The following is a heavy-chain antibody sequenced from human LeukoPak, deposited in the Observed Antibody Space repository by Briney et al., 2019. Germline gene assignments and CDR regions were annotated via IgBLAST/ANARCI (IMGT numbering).Heavy chain of an antibody. D-gene: IGHD3-10*01. Sequence: PGGPLRLSCAASGFTFNNYEMNWARQAPGKGLEWVSYISGSGTAIYYADSVKGRFTISRDNAMNSLYLQMNSLRAEDTAVYYCARGAYYYFFWGQGTLVTVSS. CDR2: ISGSGTAI. V-gene: IGHV3-48*03. CDR3: ARGAYYYFF. CDR1: GFTFNNYE. J-gene: IGHJ4*02.